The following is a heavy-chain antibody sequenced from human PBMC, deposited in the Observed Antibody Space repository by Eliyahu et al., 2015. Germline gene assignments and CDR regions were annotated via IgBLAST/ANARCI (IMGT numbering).Heavy chain of an antibody. J-gene: IGHJ4*02. CDR1: GFTFSSYA. Sequence: EVQLVESGGGLVQPGGSLRLXCAASGFTFSSYAMSWVRQAPGKGLEWVSAISGSGGSTYYADSVKGRFTISRDNSKNTLYLQMNSLRAEDTAVYYCAKDMRKTIFGVDEYFDYWGQGTLVTVSS. CDR2: ISGSGGST. CDR3: AKDMRKTIFGVDEYFDY. D-gene: IGHD3-3*01. V-gene: IGHV3-23*04.